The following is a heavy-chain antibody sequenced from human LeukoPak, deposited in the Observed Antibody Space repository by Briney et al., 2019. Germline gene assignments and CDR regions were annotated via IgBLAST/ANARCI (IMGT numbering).Heavy chain of an antibody. Sequence: PSETLSLTCAVYGGSFSGYYWSWIRQPPGEGLEWIGEINHSGSTNSNPSLKSRVTMSLDTSKKQFSLNLSSVTAADTAVYYCARRPHVWGSYRYAEWGQGTLVTVSS. V-gene: IGHV4-34*01. CDR2: INHSGST. CDR1: GGSFSGYY. D-gene: IGHD3-16*02. CDR3: ARRPHVWGSYRYAE. J-gene: IGHJ4*02.